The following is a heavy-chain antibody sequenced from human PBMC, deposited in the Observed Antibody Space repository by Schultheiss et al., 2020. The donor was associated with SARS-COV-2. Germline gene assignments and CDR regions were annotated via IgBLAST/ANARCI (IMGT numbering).Heavy chain of an antibody. CDR1: GFTFSDYY. CDR3: AKDRPLYGMDV. V-gene: IGHV3-11*05. CDR2: ISSSSSFT. J-gene: IGHJ6*02. Sequence: GGSLRLSCVASGFTFSDYYMTWIRQAPGKGLEWVSHISSSSSFTNYADSVKGRFTISRDNIRSSLYLQMNSLRTEDTALYYCAKDRPLYGMDVWGQGTTVTVSS.